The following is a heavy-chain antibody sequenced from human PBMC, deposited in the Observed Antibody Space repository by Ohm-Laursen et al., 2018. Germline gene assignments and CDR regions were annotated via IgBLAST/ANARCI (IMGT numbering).Heavy chain of an antibody. CDR3: AVDDRGVTGNRGGFEP. V-gene: IGHV3-33*08. CDR1: GFTFSTSA. CDR2: IWYDGSNK. Sequence: SSLRLSCTASGFTFSTSAMSWVRQAPGKGLEWVAVIWYDGSNKYYADSVKGRFTISRDNFKNALFLQMSSLRAEDTALYYCAVDDRGVTGNRGGFEPWGQGTLVTVSS. D-gene: IGHD3-10*01. J-gene: IGHJ5*02.